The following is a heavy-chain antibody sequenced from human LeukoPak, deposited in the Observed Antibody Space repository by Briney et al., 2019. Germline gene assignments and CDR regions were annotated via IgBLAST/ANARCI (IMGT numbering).Heavy chain of an antibody. CDR2: ISYDGSNK. Sequence: PGGSLRLSCAASGFTFSSYAMHWVRQAPGKGLEWVAVISYDGSNKYYADSVKGRFTISRDNSKNTLYLQMNSLRAEDTAVYYCARDHPSMAYDYWGQGTLVTVSS. J-gene: IGHJ4*02. D-gene: IGHD2/OR15-2a*01. CDR3: ARDHPSMAYDY. V-gene: IGHV3-30-3*01. CDR1: GFTFSSYA.